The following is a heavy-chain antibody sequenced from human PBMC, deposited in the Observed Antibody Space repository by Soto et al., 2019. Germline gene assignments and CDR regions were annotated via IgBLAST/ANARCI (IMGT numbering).Heavy chain of an antibody. D-gene: IGHD2-2*01. Sequence: QVQLQQWGAGLLKPSETLSLTCAVYGGSFSGYYWSWIRQPPGKGLEWIGEINHSGSTNYNPSLKSRVTISVDTSKNQFALKLSSVTAADPAVYYCARGPFRYCSSTSCYSPYYYYYMDVWGKGTTVTVSS. CDR3: ARGPFRYCSSTSCYSPYYYYYMDV. CDR1: GGSFSGYY. CDR2: INHSGST. V-gene: IGHV4-34*01. J-gene: IGHJ6*03.